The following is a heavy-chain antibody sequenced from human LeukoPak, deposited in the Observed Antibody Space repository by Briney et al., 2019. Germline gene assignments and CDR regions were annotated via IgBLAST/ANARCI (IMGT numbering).Heavy chain of an antibody. Sequence: GGSLRLSCAASGFTFSSYSMNWVRQAPGKGLEWVSSISSSSSYIYYADSVKGRFTISRDNAKNSLYLQMNSLRAEDTAVYYCARKIAVAGGWYFDLWGRGTLVTVSS. D-gene: IGHD6-19*01. CDR3: ARKIAVAGGWYFDL. CDR1: GFTFSSYS. V-gene: IGHV3-21*01. J-gene: IGHJ2*01. CDR2: ISSSSSYI.